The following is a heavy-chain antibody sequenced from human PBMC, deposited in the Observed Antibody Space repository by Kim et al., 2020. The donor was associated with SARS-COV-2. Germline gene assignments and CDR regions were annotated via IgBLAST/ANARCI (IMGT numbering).Heavy chain of an antibody. CDR3: ATDFAVVTATTLDY. Sequence: QKFQGRVTMNEETSTDTAYMELSSLRSEDTAVYYCATDFAVVTATTLDYWGQGTLVTVSS. V-gene: IGHV1-24*01. J-gene: IGHJ4*02. D-gene: IGHD2-21*02.